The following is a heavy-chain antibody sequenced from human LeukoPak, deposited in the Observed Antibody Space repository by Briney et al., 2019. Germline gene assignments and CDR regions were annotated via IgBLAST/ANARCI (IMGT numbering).Heavy chain of an antibody. Sequence: PSETLSLTCTVSGASFSSSTYYWGWIRQPPGKGLEWIGSIYDSGSTYYNPSLKSRVTMSVYTSKNQFSLKLSSVTAADTAVYYCARHAGGISATGTRPFDYWGQGTLVTVSS. J-gene: IGHJ4*02. CDR2: IYDSGST. D-gene: IGHD6-13*01. V-gene: IGHV4-39*01. CDR1: GASFSSSTYY. CDR3: ARHAGGISATGTRPFDY.